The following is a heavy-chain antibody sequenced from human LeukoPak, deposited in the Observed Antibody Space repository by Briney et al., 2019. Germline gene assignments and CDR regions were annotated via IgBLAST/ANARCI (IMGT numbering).Heavy chain of an antibody. CDR3: AKTDRWGLIVVVPAALDY. CDR2: ISGSGGST. Sequence: GGSLRLSCAASGFTFSSYAMSWVRQAPGEGLEWVSAISGSGGSTYYADSVKGRFTISRDNSKNTLYLQMNSLRAEDTAVYYCAKTDRWGLIVVVPAALDYWGQGTLVTVSS. D-gene: IGHD2-2*01. J-gene: IGHJ4*02. V-gene: IGHV3-23*01. CDR1: GFTFSSYA.